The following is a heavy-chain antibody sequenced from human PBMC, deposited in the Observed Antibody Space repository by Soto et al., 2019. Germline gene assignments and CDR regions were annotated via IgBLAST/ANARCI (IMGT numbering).Heavy chain of an antibody. Sequence: ASVKVSCKASGHPFTGYYMHWVRQAPGQGLEWMGWINPNSGGTNYAQKFQGWVTMTRDTSISTAYMELSRLRSDDTAVYYCAREARPPNYYRDYIYVWSKGSTVTGS. CDR1: GHPFTGYY. J-gene: IGHJ6*03. CDR2: INPNSGGT. CDR3: AREARPPNYYRDYIYV. V-gene: IGHV1-2*04. D-gene: IGHD5-12*01.